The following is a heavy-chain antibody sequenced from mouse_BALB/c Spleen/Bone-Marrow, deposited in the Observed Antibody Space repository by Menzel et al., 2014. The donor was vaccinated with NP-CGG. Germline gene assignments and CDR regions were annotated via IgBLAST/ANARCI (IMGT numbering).Heavy chain of an antibody. CDR3: AATGTGAY. J-gene: IGHJ3*01. CDR1: GYAFSSSW. D-gene: IGHD4-1*01. V-gene: IGHV1-82*01. CDR2: IYPGDGDT. Sequence: VQLQQSGPELVKPGASVKISCKASGYAFSSSWMNWVKQRPGQGLEWIGRIYPGDGDTNYNGKFKGKATLTADKSSSTAYMQLSSLTSVDSAVCFCAATGTGAYWGQGTLVTVSA.